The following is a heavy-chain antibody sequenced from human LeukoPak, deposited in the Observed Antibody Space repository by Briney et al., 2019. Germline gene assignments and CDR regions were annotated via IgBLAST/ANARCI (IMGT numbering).Heavy chain of an antibody. CDR2: IYYSGST. J-gene: IGHJ5*02. D-gene: IGHD4-17*01. CDR3: ARLYHDYGDYVGWFDP. Sequence: SETLSLTCTVSGGSISSSSYYWGWIRQPPXKGLEWIGRIYYSGSTYYNPSLKSRVTISVDTSKNPFSLKLSSVTAADTAVYYCARLYHDYGDYVGWFDPWGQGTLVTVSS. CDR1: GGSISSSSYY. V-gene: IGHV4-39*01.